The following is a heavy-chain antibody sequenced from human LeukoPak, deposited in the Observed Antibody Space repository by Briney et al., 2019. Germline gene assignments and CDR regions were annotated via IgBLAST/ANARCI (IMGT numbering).Heavy chain of an antibody. Sequence: TSVKVSCKASGYTLTAYYTYWVRQAPGQGLEWRGRINPNSGGTDYAQNFQGRVTMTRDTSISTAYMELSRLRSDDTAVYYCARGYCSGGTCYLVENWLDPWGQGTLVTVSS. J-gene: IGHJ5*02. CDR3: ARGYCSGGTCYLVENWLDP. V-gene: IGHV1-2*06. CDR2: INPNSGGT. CDR1: GYTLTAYY. D-gene: IGHD2-15*01.